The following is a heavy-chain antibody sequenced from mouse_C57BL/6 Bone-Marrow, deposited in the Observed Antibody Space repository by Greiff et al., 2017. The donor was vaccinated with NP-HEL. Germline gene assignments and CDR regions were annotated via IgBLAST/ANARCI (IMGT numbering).Heavy chain of an antibody. CDR1: GYTFTSYW. Sequence: VQLQQSGAELVRPGTSVKLSCKASGYTFTSYWMHWVKQRPGQGLEWIGVIDPSDSYTNYNQKFKGKATLTVDTSSSTAYMQLSSLTSEDSAVYYCARVAPITTVVARYFDVWGTGTTVTVSS. CDR3: ARVAPITTVVARYFDV. D-gene: IGHD1-1*01. J-gene: IGHJ1*03. CDR2: IDPSDSYT. V-gene: IGHV1-59*01.